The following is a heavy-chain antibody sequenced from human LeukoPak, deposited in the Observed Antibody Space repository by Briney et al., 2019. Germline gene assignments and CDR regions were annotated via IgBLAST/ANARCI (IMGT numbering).Heavy chain of an antibody. Sequence: PGGSLRLSCAASGFTFSSYWMSWVRQVPGKGLEWVANIKQDGSEKYYVDSVKGRFTISRDNAKNSLYLQMNSLRAEDTAVYYCARSGSSWSRLKYYYMDVWGKGTRSPSP. V-gene: IGHV3-7*01. CDR1: GFTFSSYW. CDR2: IKQDGSEK. CDR3: ARSGSSWSRLKYYYMDV. D-gene: IGHD6-13*01. J-gene: IGHJ6*03.